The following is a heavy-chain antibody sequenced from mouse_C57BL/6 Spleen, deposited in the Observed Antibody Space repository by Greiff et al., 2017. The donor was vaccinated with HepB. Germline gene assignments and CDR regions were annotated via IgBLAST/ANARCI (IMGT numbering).Heavy chain of an antibody. J-gene: IGHJ1*03. CDR2: IYPRDGST. CDR3: ARGDYYGSSYPWYFDV. D-gene: IGHD1-1*01. CDR1: GYTFTDHT. V-gene: IGHV1-78*01. Sequence: VKLMESDAELVKPGASVKISCKVSGYTFTDHTIHWMKQRPEQGLEWIGYIYPRDGSTKYNEKFKGKATLTADKSSSTAYMQLNSLTSEDSAVYFCARGDYYGSSYPWYFDVWGTGTTVTVSS.